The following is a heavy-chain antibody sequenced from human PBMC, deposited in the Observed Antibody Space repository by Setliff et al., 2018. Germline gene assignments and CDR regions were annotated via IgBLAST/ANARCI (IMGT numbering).Heavy chain of an antibody. CDR1: GGTFA. CDR3: ARNAITGTTRKYYYYMDV. Sequence: GASVKVSCKASGGTFAITWVRQAPGQGLEWMGGTIPTLPLPNYAVKFQGRITITTDKSTSTAYKELSSLRSDDTAVYYCARNAITGTTRKYYYYMDVWGQGTTVTVSS. D-gene: IGHD1-7*01. J-gene: IGHJ6*03. CDR2: TIPTLPLP. V-gene: IGHV1-69*10.